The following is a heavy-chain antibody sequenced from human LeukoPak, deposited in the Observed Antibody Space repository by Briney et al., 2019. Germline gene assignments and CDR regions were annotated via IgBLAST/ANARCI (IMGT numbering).Heavy chain of an antibody. CDR1: GVSFSGYY. CDR3: ARGMWFDTLFSAFDV. Sequence: SETLSLTCAVYGVSFSGYYWICIRHPPGKALECIGEINHSGSSNYNPSVEGRVTISIDKSKNQFSLLLNSVTAADTALYYCARGMWFDTLFSAFDVWGQGTMVSVSS. D-gene: IGHD3-10*01. V-gene: IGHV4-34*01. CDR2: INHSGSS. J-gene: IGHJ3*01.